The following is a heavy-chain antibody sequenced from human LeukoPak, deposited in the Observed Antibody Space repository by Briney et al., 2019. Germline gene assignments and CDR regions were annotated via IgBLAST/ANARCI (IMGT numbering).Heavy chain of an antibody. CDR1: GYTFTTYG. CDR3: ARDTSYDFWSDPTELFDI. Sequence: ASVKVSCKASGYTFTTYGISWMRQAPGQGLEWVGWVSGHKGNKNYAQKLQGRVTMTTDTSTSTAYMELRSLRSDDTAVYYCARDTSYDFWSDPTELFDIWGQGTMVTVSS. D-gene: IGHD3-3*01. CDR2: VSGHKGNK. J-gene: IGHJ3*02. V-gene: IGHV1-18*01.